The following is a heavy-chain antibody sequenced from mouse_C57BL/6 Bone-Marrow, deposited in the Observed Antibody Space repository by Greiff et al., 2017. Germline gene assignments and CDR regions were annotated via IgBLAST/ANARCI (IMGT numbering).Heavy chain of an antibody. V-gene: IGHV14-4*01. CDR1: GFTIKDDY. J-gene: IGHJ4*01. D-gene: IGHD1-1*02. CDR3: TTCGGRILGYAMDY. CDR2: IDPENGGT. Sequence: EVKLQQSGAELVRPGASVKLSCTASGFTIKDDYMHWVKQRPEQGLEWIGWIDPENGGTEYASKFKGKATITADTSSTAAYLQLSSLTSEDTAVYYCTTCGGRILGYAMDYWGQGTAVTVSS.